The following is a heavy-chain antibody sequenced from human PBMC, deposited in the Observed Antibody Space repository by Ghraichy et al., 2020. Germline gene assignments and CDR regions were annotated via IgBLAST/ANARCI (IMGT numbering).Heavy chain of an antibody. CDR2: IYHSGST. Sequence: SQTLSLTCAVSGGSITSDNYSWSWIWQPPGKGLECIGYIYHSGSTYYNPSLKSRVTISVDRSKNQFSLRLTSVTAADTAVYFCARVGWGSLPYFDYWGQGTLVTVSS. CDR1: GGSITSDNYS. D-gene: IGHD7-27*01. CDR3: ARVGWGSLPYFDY. V-gene: IGHV4-30-2*01. J-gene: IGHJ4*02.